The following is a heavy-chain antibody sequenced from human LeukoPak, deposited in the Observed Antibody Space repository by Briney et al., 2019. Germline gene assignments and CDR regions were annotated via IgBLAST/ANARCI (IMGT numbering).Heavy chain of an antibody. D-gene: IGHD6-19*01. J-gene: IGHJ4*02. V-gene: IGHV4-34*01. CDR3: ARGAAVAGPFDY. Sequence: SETLSLTCAVYGGSFSGYYWSWIRQPPGKGLEWIGEINHSGSTNYNPSLKSRVTISVDTSKNQFSLKLSSVTAADTAVYYCARGAAVAGPFDYWGQGTLVTVSS. CDR2: INHSGST. CDR1: GGSFSGYY.